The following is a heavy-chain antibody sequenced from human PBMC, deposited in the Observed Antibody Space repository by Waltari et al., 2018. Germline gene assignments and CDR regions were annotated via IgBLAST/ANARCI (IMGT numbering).Heavy chain of an antibody. J-gene: IGHJ4*02. CDR2: IYYSGST. CDR1: GRSISSYY. V-gene: IGHV4-59*01. D-gene: IGHD6-13*01. Sequence: QVQLQESGPGLVKPSETLSLTCTVSGRSISSYYWSWIRQPPGKGLEWIGYIYYSGSTNYNPSLKSRVTISVDTSKNQFSLKLSSVTAADTAVYYCARGGRQLVDYWGQGTLVTVSS. CDR3: ARGGRQLVDY.